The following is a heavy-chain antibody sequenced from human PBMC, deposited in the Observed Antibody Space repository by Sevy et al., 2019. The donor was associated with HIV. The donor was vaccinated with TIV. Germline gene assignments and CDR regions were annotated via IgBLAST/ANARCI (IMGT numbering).Heavy chain of an antibody. Sequence: GGSLRLSCAASGFTFSSYAMSWVRQAPGKGLEWVSAISGSGGSTYYADSVKGRFTISRDNSKNTQYLQMNSLRAEDTAVYYCAKDRYCSGGSGYWDVDAFDIWGQGTMVTVSS. CDR2: ISGSGGST. V-gene: IGHV3-23*01. CDR3: AKDRYCSGGSGYWDVDAFDI. CDR1: GFTFSSYA. J-gene: IGHJ3*02. D-gene: IGHD2-15*01.